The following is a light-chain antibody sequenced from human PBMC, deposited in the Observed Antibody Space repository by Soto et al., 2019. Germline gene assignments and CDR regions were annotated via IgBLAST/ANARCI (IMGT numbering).Light chain of an antibody. CDR2: DVT. Sequence: QSALTQPASVSGSPGQSISISCTGTSSDVGAYNYVSWYQQHPGKAPKLLIYDVTHRPSGVSSRFSGSKSGNTASLTISVLQAEDEADYYCSSFASSNTPPYVFGAGTKLTVL. CDR3: SSFASSNTPPYV. CDR1: SSDVGAYNY. V-gene: IGLV2-14*03. J-gene: IGLJ1*01.